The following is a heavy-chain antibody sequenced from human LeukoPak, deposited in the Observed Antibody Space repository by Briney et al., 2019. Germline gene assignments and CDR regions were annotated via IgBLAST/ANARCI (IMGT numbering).Heavy chain of an antibody. D-gene: IGHD2-15*01. V-gene: IGHV1-2*02. J-gene: IGHJ4*02. Sequence: ASVKVSCKASGYSFTGYFILWMRQAPGQGLEWLGWINPHSGSTNYAPKFQGRVTSTRDTSINTVYLEVTSRRPDDTAIYYRARRGLAASSDSWGQGTLVTVSS. CDR1: GYSFTGYF. CDR3: ARRGLAASSDS. CDR2: INPHSGST.